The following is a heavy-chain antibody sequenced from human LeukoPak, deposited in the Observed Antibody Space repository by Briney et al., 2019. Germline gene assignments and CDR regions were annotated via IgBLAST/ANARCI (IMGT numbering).Heavy chain of an antibody. D-gene: IGHD2-2*01. CDR3: ASSHVVPAADTYYYYYMDV. J-gene: IGHJ6*03. CDR1: GGTFSSYA. V-gene: IGHV1-69*05. Sequence: SVKVSCKASGGTFSSYAISWVRQAPGQGLEWMGGIIPIFGTANYAQKFQGRVTITTDESTSTAYMELSSLRSEDTAVYYCASSHVVPAADTYYYYYMDVWGKGPRSPSP. CDR2: IIPIFGTA.